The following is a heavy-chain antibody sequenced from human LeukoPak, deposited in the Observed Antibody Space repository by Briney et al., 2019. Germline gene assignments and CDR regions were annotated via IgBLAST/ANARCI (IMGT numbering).Heavy chain of an antibody. CDR1: GFTLTSYS. CDR3: ARDRVLPWYLDY. J-gene: IGHJ4*02. V-gene: IGHV3-48*02. Sequence: GGSQSLLCAASGFTLTSYSMNWVREAPGKGLEWVSYISTSSSSIYYADSVEGRFTISRDNAKNSLYLQMNSLRDEDTAMYCCARDRVLPWYLDYWGQGTLVTVSA. CDR2: ISTSSSSI. D-gene: IGHD2-15*01.